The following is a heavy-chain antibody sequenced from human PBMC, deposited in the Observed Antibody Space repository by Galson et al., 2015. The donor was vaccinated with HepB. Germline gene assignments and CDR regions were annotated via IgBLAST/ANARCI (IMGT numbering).Heavy chain of an antibody. J-gene: IGHJ4*02. CDR2: IKEDGSVK. CDR1: GFTFNTYW. Sequence: SLRLSCAASGFTFNTYWMSWVRQAPGKGLEWVANIKEDGSVKYYVDSVKGRLTISRDNAKNSVFLQMNSLRVEDTAVYYCARGQIAAALWRQGTLVTVSS. CDR3: ARGQIAAAL. V-gene: IGHV3-7*03. D-gene: IGHD6-13*01.